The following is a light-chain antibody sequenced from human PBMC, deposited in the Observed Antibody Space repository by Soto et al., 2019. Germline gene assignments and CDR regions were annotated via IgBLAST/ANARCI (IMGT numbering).Light chain of an antibody. J-gene: IGKJ1*01. Sequence: EIVLTQSPGTLSLSPGERATLSCRASQSVSSHLAWYQQKPGQAPRLLIYDASKRPTGIPARFSGSGSGTDFTLTISSLEPEDSAVYYCQQYRRTFGQGTKVDIK. CDR3: QQYRRT. CDR2: DAS. CDR1: QSVSSH. V-gene: IGKV3-11*01.